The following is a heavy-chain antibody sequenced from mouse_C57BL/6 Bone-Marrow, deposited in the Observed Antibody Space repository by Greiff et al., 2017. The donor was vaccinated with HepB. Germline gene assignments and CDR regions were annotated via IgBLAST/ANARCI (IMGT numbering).Heavy chain of an antibody. D-gene: IGHD2-4*01. CDR2: IDPSDSYT. J-gene: IGHJ2*01. Sequence: QVQLQQPGAELVRPGTSVKLSCKASGYTFTSYWMHWVKQRPGQGLEWIGVIDPSDSYTNYNQKFKGKATLTVDTSSSTAYMQLSSLTSEDSAVYYCARKDDSYYFDYGGQGTTLTVSS. V-gene: IGHV1-59*01. CDR3: ARKDDSYYFDY. CDR1: GYTFTSYW.